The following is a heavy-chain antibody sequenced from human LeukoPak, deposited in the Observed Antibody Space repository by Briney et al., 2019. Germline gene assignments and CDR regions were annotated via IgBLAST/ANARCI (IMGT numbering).Heavy chain of an antibody. J-gene: IGHJ4*02. CDR2: ISGSGGST. CDR3: ANHLACGSTSCPPFDD. D-gene: IGHD2-2*01. V-gene: IGHV3-23*01. Sequence: SGGSLRLSCAASGFTFSSYAMSWVRQAPGKGLEWVSAISGSGGSTYYADSVKGRFTISRDNAKNSLYLQMNSLRAEDTAVYYCANHLACGSTSCPPFDDWGQGTLVTVAS. CDR1: GFTFSSYA.